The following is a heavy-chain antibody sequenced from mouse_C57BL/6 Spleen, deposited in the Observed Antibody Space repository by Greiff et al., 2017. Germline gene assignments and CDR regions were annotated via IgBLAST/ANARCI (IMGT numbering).Heavy chain of an antibody. CDR3: ASEEGAMDY. CDR2: ISYDGSN. J-gene: IGHJ4*01. CDR1: GYSITSGYY. Sequence: ESGPGLVKPSQSLSLTCSVTGYSITSGYYWNWIRQFPGNKLEWMGYISYDGSNNYNPTLKNRISITRDTSKNQFFLKLNSVTTEDTATYYCASEEGAMDYWGQGTSVTVSS. V-gene: IGHV3-6*01.